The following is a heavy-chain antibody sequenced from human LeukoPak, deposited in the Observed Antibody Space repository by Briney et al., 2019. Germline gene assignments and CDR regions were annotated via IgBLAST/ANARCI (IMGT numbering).Heavy chain of an antibody. Sequence: SETLSLTCTVSGGSISSSSYYWGWIRQPPGKGLEWIGSIYYSGSTYYNPSLKSRATISVDTSKNQFSLTLSSVTAADTAVYYCAIQTAAGTPFFDYWGQGTLVTVSS. CDR1: GGSISSSSYY. D-gene: IGHD6-13*01. CDR3: AIQTAAGTPFFDY. CDR2: IYYSGST. V-gene: IGHV4-39*01. J-gene: IGHJ4*02.